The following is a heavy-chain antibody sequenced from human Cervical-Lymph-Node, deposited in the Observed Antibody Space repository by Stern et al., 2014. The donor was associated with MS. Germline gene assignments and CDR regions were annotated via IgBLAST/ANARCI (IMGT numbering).Heavy chain of an antibody. CDR2: INPNSGDT. J-gene: IGHJ4*02. Sequence: VQLEESGAEVKKPGASVKVSCKASEYTFTGYYMHWVRQGPGQGLEWMGCINPNSGDTNYGQKFQGRVTMTRDTSISTAYMELSRLRSDDTAVYYCARDSSVGGFDYWGQGTLVTASS. CDR1: EYTFTGYY. CDR3: ARDSSVGGFDY. V-gene: IGHV1-2*02. D-gene: IGHD1-26*01.